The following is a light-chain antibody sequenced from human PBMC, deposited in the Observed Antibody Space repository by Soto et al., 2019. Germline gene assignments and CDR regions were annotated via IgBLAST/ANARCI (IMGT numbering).Light chain of an antibody. Sequence: DIQMTQSPSSLSASVGDRVTITCRASQHINSYLNWYRQKPGKAPKLLIYAASDLQSGVPSRFSGSRSGTDFTLTISSLQPEDFATYYCQQSYKTPPSFGKGTKLEIK. CDR3: QQSYKTPPS. V-gene: IGKV1-39*01. CDR2: AAS. CDR1: QHINSY. J-gene: IGKJ2*01.